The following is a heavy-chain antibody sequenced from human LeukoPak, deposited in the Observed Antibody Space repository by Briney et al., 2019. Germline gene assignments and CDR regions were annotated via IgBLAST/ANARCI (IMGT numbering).Heavy chain of an antibody. CDR3: ARVGRGDHTWGSYYCDH. CDR2: ISSSGST. D-gene: IGHD3-16*01. J-gene: IGHJ4*02. Sequence: SETLSLTCTVSGDSFSSYHWSWLRQPPGKGLEWIGYISSSGSTSYNPSLKSRDTISVDTSKNQFSLKLTSVTAADTAVYYCARVGRGDHTWGSYYCDHWGQGTLVSVSS. V-gene: IGHV4-59*01. CDR1: GDSFSSYH.